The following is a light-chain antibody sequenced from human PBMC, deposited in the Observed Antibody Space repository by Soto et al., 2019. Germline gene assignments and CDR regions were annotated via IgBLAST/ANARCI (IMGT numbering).Light chain of an antibody. J-gene: IGKJ5*01. Sequence: EVVITQSPATMSVSPGERATLSCRASQSVSNNLAWYQQKPGQAPRLLIYGASTRATGIPARFSGSGSGTEFTLTISSLQSEDFAVYYCQQYNNWPPMYTFGQGTRLEI. CDR2: GAS. CDR3: QQYNNWPPMYT. V-gene: IGKV3-15*01. CDR1: QSVSNN.